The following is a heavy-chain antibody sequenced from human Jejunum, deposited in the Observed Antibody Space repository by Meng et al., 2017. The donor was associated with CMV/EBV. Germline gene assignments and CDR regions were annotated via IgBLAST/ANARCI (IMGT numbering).Heavy chain of an antibody. V-gene: IGHV3-33*06. CDR3: AKQDATYYFDS. J-gene: IGHJ4*02. CDR1: GFTFGSYG. CDR2: IWYDGNKE. Sequence: CATAGFTFGSYGMHWVRQAPGKGLEWIAVIWYDGNKESYVDSVKGRFTISRDSSKKTSYLQMTNLRAEDTAVYYCAKQDATYYFDSWGPGTLVTVSS.